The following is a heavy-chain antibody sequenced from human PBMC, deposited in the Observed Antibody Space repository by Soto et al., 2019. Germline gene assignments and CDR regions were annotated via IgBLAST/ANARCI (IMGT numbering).Heavy chain of an antibody. CDR2: TYYRSKWYN. J-gene: IGHJ3*02. D-gene: IGHD3-22*01. CDR3: ASRASGEDSSGYLSLGDAFDI. CDR1: GDSVSSNSAA. Sequence: SQTLSLTCAISGDSVSSNSAAWNWIRQSPSRGLEWLGRTYYRSKWYNDYAVSVKSRITINPDTSKNQFSLKLSSVTAADTAVYYCASRASGEDSSGYLSLGDAFDIWGQGTMVTVS. V-gene: IGHV6-1*01.